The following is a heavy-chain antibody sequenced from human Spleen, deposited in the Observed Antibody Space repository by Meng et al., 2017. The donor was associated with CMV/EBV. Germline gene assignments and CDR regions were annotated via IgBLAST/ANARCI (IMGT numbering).Heavy chain of an antibody. CDR2: ISGSGGST. J-gene: IGHJ4*02. CDR3: AKARFRHLGTGLEWLLPFDY. Sequence: GGSLRLSCATSGFTFSSYAMSWVRQAPGKGLEWVSAISGSGGSTYYADSVKGRFTISRDNSKNTLYLQMNSLRAEDTAVYYCAKARFRHLGTGLEWLLPFDYWGQGTLVTVSS. CDR1: GFTFSSYA. V-gene: IGHV3-23*01. D-gene: IGHD3-3*01.